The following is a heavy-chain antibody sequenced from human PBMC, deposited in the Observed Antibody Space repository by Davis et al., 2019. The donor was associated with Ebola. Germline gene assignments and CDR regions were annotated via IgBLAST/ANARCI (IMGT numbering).Heavy chain of an antibody. CDR2: IRGSGDNT. V-gene: IGHV3-23*01. CDR1: GFTFSISA. CDR3: AKDQRGRIVGATFGY. J-gene: IGHJ4*02. Sequence: GESLKISCAASGFTFSISAMSWVRQAPGKGLEWVSIIRGSGDNTNYADSVRGRFTISRDTSKSTLYLQMNSLRAEDTAVYYCAKDQRGRIVGATFGYWGQGTLVTVSS. D-gene: IGHD1-26*01.